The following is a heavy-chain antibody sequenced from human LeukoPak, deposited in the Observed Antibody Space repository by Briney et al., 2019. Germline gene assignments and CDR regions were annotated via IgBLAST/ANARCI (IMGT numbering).Heavy chain of an antibody. Sequence: GGSLRLSCAASGFTFSCYAMSWDCKAPGHGLELVSVISTSGGSSSYADSVNGRFTISRDNPRNTLYMQMNSLRAEDTALYYCAIMHPYYDGSGYWVQWGQGTLVTVSS. CDR1: GFTFSCYA. V-gene: IGHV3-23*01. CDR3: AIMHPYYDGSGYWVQ. CDR2: ISTSGGSS. J-gene: IGHJ4*02. D-gene: IGHD3-22*01.